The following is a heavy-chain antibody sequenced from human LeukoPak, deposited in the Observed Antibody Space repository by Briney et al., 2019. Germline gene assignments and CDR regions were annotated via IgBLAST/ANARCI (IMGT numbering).Heavy chain of an antibody. CDR3: ARGGQDIVVVPAAYYYYYYGMDV. CDR1: GGSISSGGYY. V-gene: IGHV4-39*07. Sequence: SETLSLTCTVSGGSISSGGYYWSWIRQPPGKGLEWIGEINHSGSTNYNPSLKSRVTISVDTSKNQFSPKLSSVTAADTAVYYCARGGQDIVVVPAAYYYYYYGMDVWGQGTTVTVSS. J-gene: IGHJ6*02. D-gene: IGHD2-2*01. CDR2: INHSGST.